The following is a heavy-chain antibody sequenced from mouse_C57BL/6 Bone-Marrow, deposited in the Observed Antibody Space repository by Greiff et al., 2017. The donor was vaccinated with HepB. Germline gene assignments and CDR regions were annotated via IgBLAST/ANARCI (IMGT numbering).Heavy chain of an antibody. Sequence: QVQLQQPGAELVRPGTSVKLSCKASGYTFTSYWMHWVKQRPGQGLEWIGVIDPSDSYTNYNQKFKGKATLTVDTSSSTAYMQLSSLTSEDSAVYYCASQERLRRKGYYFDYWGQGTTLTVSS. D-gene: IGHD2-2*01. V-gene: IGHV1-59*01. J-gene: IGHJ2*01. CDR1: GYTFTSYW. CDR3: ASQERLRRKGYYFDY. CDR2: IDPSDSYT.